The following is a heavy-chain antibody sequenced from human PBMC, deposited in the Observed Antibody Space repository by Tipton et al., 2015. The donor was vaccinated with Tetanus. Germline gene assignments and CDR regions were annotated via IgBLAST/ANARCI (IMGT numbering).Heavy chain of an antibody. CDR3: AREADCSGGSCFSGDFDN. D-gene: IGHD2-15*01. CDR2: SWYDGTDK. Sequence: SGFIFSSYGIHWVRQAPGKGLEWVAVSWYDGTDKYYADPVKGRFTISRDNSKNTLYLQMNSLRAEDTAVYYCAREADCSGGSCFSGDFDNWGQGTQVTVSS. J-gene: IGHJ4*02. CDR1: GFIFSSYG. V-gene: IGHV3-33*01.